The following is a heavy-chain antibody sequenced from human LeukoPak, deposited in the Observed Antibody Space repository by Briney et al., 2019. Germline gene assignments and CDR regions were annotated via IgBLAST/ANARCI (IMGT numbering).Heavy chain of an antibody. J-gene: IGHJ4*02. Sequence: SQTLSLTCTVSGVSISSGSYYWRWIRQPAGKGLEWIGRIYTSGSTNYNPSLKSRVTISVDTSKNQFSLKLSSVTAADTAVYYCARSTYYDFWSGYFDYWGQGTLVTVSS. D-gene: IGHD3-3*01. CDR1: GVSISSGSYY. CDR3: ARSTYYDFWSGYFDY. V-gene: IGHV4-61*02. CDR2: IYTSGST.